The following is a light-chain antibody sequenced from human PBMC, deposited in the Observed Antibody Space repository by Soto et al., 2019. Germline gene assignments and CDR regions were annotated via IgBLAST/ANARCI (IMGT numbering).Light chain of an antibody. CDR2: GNN. Sequence: QAVVTQPPSVSGAPGQRVTISCTGSSSNIGAGYDVHWYQQLPGRAPKLLIFGNNNRPSGVPDRFSGSKSGTSASLAITGLQAEDEADYYCQSYDSGLGVFGGGTKLTVL. CDR3: QSYDSGLGV. CDR1: SSNIGAGYD. V-gene: IGLV1-40*01. J-gene: IGLJ3*02.